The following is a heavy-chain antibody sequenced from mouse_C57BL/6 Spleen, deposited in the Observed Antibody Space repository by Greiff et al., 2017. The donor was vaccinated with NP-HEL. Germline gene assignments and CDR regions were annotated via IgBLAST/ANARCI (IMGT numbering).Heavy chain of an antibody. CDR3: ARLGAAQATFAY. Sequence: QVQLQQSGAELARPGASVKMSCKASGYTFTSYTMHWVKQRPGQGLEWIGYINPSRGYTKYNQKFKDKATLTADKSSSTAYMQLSSLTSEDSAVYYCARLGAAQATFAYWGQGTLVTVSA. V-gene: IGHV1-4*01. D-gene: IGHD3-2*02. CDR2: INPSRGYT. CDR1: GYTFTSYT. J-gene: IGHJ3*01.